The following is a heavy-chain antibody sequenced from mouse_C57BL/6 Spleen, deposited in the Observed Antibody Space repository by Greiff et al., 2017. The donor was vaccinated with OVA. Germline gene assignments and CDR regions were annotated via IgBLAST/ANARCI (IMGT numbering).Heavy chain of an antibody. CDR1: GYTFTSYW. CDR3: ARGDGKADY. D-gene: IGHD2-1*01. J-gene: IGHJ2*01. CDR2: IDPSDSYT. Sequence: QVQLQQPGAELVMPGASVKLSCKASGYTFTSYWMHWVKQRPGQGLEWIGEIDPSDSYTNYNQKFKGKSTLTVDKSSSTAYMQLSSLPSEDAAVYYCARGDGKADYWGQGTTLTVSS. V-gene: IGHV1-69*01.